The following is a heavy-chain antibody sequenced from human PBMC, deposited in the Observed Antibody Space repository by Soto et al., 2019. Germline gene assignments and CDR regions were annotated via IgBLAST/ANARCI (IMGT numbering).Heavy chain of an antibody. D-gene: IGHD2-15*01. CDR2: KYYRGST. CDR1: GGSLSSRSYY. Sequence: SETLSLPCTVSGGSLSSRSYYWGWIRQPPGKGLERIGSKYYRGSTYYTPSLKRRVNISVNTSKNHLSLKLSSVTAADTAGYSCARRVVVVVAASSLFDPWGQGTLVTVSS. J-gene: IGHJ5*02. V-gene: IGHV4-39*01. CDR3: ARRVVVVVAASSLFDP.